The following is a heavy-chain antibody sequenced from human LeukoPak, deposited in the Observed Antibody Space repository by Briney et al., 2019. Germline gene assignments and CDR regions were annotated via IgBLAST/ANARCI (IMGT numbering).Heavy chain of an antibody. CDR1: GYTFTGYY. CDR3: ARVPLWHSSGWYFDY. D-gene: IGHD6-19*01. J-gene: IGHJ4*02. CDR2: INPNSGGT. Sequence: ASVKVSCKASGYTFTGYYMHWVRQAPGQGLEWMGWINPNSGGTNYAQKFQDRVTMTRDTSISTAYMELSRLRSDDTAVYYCARVPLWHSSGWYFDYWGQGTLVTVSS. V-gene: IGHV1-2*02.